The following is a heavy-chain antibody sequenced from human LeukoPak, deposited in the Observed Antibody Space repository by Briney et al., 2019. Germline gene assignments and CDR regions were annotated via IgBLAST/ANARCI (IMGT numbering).Heavy chain of an antibody. D-gene: IGHD3-22*01. CDR3: AREDSSGYLGY. CDR1: GGSISSYY. CDR2: IYYSGST. J-gene: IGHJ4*02. Sequence: SETLSLTCTVSGGSISSYYWSWIRQTPGKGLEWIGYIYYSGSTNYNPSLKSRVTISVDTSKNQFSLKLTSLTAADAAVYYCAREDSSGYLGYWGQGTLVTVSS. V-gene: IGHV4-59*01.